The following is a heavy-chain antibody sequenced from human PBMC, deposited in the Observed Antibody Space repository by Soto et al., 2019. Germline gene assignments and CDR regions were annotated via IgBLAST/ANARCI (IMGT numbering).Heavy chain of an antibody. CDR1: GFTFSSYS. CDR3: ARGSDLMISDAFDI. V-gene: IGHV3-48*01. J-gene: IGHJ3*02. D-gene: IGHD2-8*01. Sequence: PGGSLRLSCAASGFTFSSYSMNWVRQAPGKGLEWVSYISSSSSTIYYADSVKGRFTISRDNAKNSLYLQMNSLRSDDTAVYYCARGSDLMISDAFDIWGQGTMVTVSS. CDR2: ISSSSSTI.